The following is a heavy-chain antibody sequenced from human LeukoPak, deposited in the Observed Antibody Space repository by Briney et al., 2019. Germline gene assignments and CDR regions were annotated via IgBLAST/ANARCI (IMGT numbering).Heavy chain of an antibody. CDR2: INPSGGST. CDR1: GYTFTSYY. D-gene: IGHD2-2*01. CDR3: ARTPGGYCSSTSCPAAFDY. V-gene: IGHV1-46*01. J-gene: IGHJ4*02. Sequence: ASVKVSCKASGYTFTSYYMHWVRQAPGQGLEWMGIINPSGGSTSYAQKFQGRVTMTRDMSTSTVYMELSSLRSEDTAVYYCARTPGGYCSSTSCPAAFDYWGQGTLVTVSS.